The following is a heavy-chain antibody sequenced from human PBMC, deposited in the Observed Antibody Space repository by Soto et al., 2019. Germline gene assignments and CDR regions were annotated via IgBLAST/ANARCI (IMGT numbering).Heavy chain of an antibody. J-gene: IGHJ4*02. V-gene: IGHV4-30-2*01. CDR3: ARVRREYENSGPVDY. CDR2: IYYGGST. D-gene: IGHD6-6*01. Sequence: QLQLQESGSGLVKPSQTLSLTCAVSGGSISSGDYSWNWIRQPPGKGLEWIGYIYYGGSTYYNPSLQSRVTKSVDRSRNQFSLKLNSGTAADTAVYYSARVRREYENSGPVDYWGQGSLVTLPS. CDR1: GGSISSGDYS.